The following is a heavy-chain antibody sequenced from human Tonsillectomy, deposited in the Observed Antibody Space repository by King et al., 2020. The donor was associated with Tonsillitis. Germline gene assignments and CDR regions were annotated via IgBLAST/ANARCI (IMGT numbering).Heavy chain of an antibody. V-gene: IGHV1-18*01. J-gene: IGHJ4*02. D-gene: IGHD2-15*01. Sequence: VQLVESGAEVKKPGASAKVSCKASGYTFTSYGISWVRQAPGQGLEWMGWISAYNGNTNYAQKLQGRVTMTTDTSTSTAYMELRSLRSDDTAVYYCARKVAAIGHLFLFDYWGQGTLVTVSS. CDR3: ARKVAAIGHLFLFDY. CDR2: ISAYNGNT. CDR1: GYTFTSYG.